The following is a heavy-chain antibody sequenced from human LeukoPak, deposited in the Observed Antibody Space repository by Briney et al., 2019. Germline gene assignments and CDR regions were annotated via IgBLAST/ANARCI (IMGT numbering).Heavy chain of an antibody. D-gene: IGHD3-16*01. Sequence: PGGSLRLSCAASGFTFSSYAMRWVRQAPGKGLEWVAVISYDGSNKYYADSVKGRFTISRDNSKNTLYLQMNSLRAEDTAVYYCAGLTSLSVWGQGTLVTVSS. CDR1: GFTFSSYA. V-gene: IGHV3-30*01. J-gene: IGHJ4*02. CDR3: AGLTSLSV. CDR2: ISYDGSNK.